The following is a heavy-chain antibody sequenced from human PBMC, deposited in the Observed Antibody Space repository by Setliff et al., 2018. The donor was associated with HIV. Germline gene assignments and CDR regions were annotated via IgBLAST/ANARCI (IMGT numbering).Heavy chain of an antibody. CDR3: VDSSDYHRGSYYYYIDV. J-gene: IGHJ6*03. V-gene: IGHV1-69*10. CDR2: IIPILGVT. D-gene: IGHD3-22*01. CDR1: GYTFSSYD. Sequence: GASVKVSCKASGYTFSSYDINWVRQATGQGLEWMGGIIPILGVTNYAQKFQGRVTITADKSTSTSYMELSSLRSEDTAVYYCVDSSDYHRGSYYYYIDVWGSGTTVTVSS.